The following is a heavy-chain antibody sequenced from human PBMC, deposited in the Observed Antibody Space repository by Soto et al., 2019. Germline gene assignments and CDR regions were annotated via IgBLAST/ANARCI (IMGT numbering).Heavy chain of an antibody. J-gene: IGHJ4*02. D-gene: IGHD4-17*01. V-gene: IGHV3-30-3*01. CDR3: VTTAGFDY. CDR2: ISYDGSNK. Sequence: QVQLVESGGGVVQPGRSLRLSCAASGFTFSSYAMHWVRQAPGKGLEWVAVISYDGSNKYYADSVKGRFTISRDNSKNTLYLQMNSLRAEATAVYFCVTTAGFDYWGQGTLVTVSS. CDR1: GFTFSSYA.